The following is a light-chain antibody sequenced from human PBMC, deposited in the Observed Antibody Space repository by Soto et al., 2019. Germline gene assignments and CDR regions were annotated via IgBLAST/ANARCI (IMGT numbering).Light chain of an antibody. V-gene: IGKV3-11*01. J-gene: IGKJ4*01. Sequence: EIVLTQSPVTLSLSPGERATLSCRASQSVRSDLAWYQQKPGQAPRLLIYDASKRATGIPARFSGSGSGTDFTLTISSLEPEDFAVYYCQQRSKWPSTFGGGTKVEIK. CDR3: QQRSKWPST. CDR1: QSVRSD. CDR2: DAS.